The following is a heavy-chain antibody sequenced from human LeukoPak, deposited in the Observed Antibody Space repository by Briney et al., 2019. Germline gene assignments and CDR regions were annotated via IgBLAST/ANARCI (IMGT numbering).Heavy chain of an antibody. CDR2: IYYSGST. CDR1: GGSISSYY. J-gene: IGHJ6*03. D-gene: IGHD1-26*01. V-gene: IGHV4-59*08. Sequence: PSETLSLTCTVSGGSISSYYWSWIRQPPGKGLEWIGYIYYSGSTNYNPSLKSRVTISVDTSKNQFSLELSSVTAADTAVYYCARQPKSSWGATDYYYYMDVWGKGTTVTVSS. CDR3: ARQPKSSWGATDYYYYMDV.